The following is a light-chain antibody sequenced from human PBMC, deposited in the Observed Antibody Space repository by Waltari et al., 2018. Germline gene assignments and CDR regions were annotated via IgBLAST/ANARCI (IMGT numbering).Light chain of an antibody. Sequence: EIVLTQSPGILSLSPGESATLSCRASPRVGRTLAWYQQKPGQAPRLLIYGASTRATGIPDRFSGGGSGTDFSLTISRLEPEDFAVYYCQHYVRLPATFGQGTKVEIK. J-gene: IGKJ1*01. CDR1: PRVGRT. CDR2: GAS. V-gene: IGKV3-20*01. CDR3: QHYVRLPAT.